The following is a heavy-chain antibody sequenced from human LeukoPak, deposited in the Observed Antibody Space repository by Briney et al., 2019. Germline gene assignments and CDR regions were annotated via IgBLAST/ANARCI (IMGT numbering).Heavy chain of an antibody. CDR1: GFTFSTYT. V-gene: IGHV3-23*01. J-gene: IGHJ4*02. CDR2: ISGSGGNT. D-gene: IGHD3-3*01. CDR3: VKGGRFLEWLFGDS. Sequence: GRSLRLSCAASGFTFSTYTMYWVRQAPGKGLEWVSIISGSGGNTYYTDSVKGRFTISRDNSKNTLYLQMSSLRAEDTAVYYCVKGGRFLEWLFGDSWGQGTLVTVSS.